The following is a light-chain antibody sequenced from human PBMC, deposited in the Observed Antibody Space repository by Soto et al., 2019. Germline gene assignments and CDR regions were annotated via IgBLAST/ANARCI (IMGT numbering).Light chain of an antibody. CDR3: QQYDDWPWT. J-gene: IGKJ1*01. V-gene: IGKV3-15*01. CDR2: GAS. CDR1: RNVGSK. Sequence: EIVMTQSPATLSVSPGERATLSCRASRNVGSKLAWYMQKPGQSPRLLISGASTRAADFPARFSGSGSGTEFILTISSLQSEDVAFYYCQQYDDWPWTLGQGTKVDIK.